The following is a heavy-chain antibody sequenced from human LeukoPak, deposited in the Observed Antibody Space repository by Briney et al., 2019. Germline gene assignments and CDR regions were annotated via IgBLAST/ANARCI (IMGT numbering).Heavy chain of an antibody. J-gene: IGHJ3*02. V-gene: IGHV3-30*03. CDR1: GFTFSSYG. CDR3: ARERGGYDFWSESGDAFDI. CDR2: ISYDGSNK. Sequence: GGSLRLSCAASGFTFSSYGMHWVRQAPGKGLEWVAVISYDGSNKYYADSVKGRFTISRDNSKNTLYLQMNSLRAEDTAVYYCARERGGYDFWSESGDAFDIWGQGTMVTVSS. D-gene: IGHD3-3*01.